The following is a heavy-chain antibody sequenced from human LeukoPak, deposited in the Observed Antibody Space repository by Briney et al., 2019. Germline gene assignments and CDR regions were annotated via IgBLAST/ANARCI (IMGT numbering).Heavy chain of an antibody. V-gene: IGHV3-30*02. CDR1: GFTFSSYG. CDR2: IRYDGSNK. CDR3: AKDHYYYGSGSNLDY. D-gene: IGHD3-10*01. Sequence: GGSLRLSCAASGFTFSSYGMHWVRQAPGKGLEWVAFIRYDGSNKYYADSVKGRFTISRDNSKNTLYLQMNSLRAEDTAVYYCAKDHYYYGSGSNLDYWGQGTLVTVSS. J-gene: IGHJ4*02.